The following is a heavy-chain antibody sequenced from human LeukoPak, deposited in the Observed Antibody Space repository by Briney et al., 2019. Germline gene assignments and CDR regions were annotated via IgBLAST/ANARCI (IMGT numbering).Heavy chain of an antibody. D-gene: IGHD4-23*01. Sequence: GASVKVSCNASGGTFSSYPFTWVRQAPGQGLEWMGEITPIFDAANYAQTFQGRVTITADESTSTVFMELSSLRSDDTAFYYCARNSRVASTSGLNYWGQGTLVTVSS. J-gene: IGHJ4*02. V-gene: IGHV1-69*13. CDR1: GGTFSSYP. CDR3: ARNSRVASTSGLNY. CDR2: ITPIFDAA.